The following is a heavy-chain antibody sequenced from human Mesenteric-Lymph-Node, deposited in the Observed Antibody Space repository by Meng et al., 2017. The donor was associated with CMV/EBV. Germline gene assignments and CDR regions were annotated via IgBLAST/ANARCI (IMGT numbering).Heavy chain of an antibody. CDR2: ISYNSDNI. D-gene: IGHD1-14*01. J-gene: IGHJ6*02. Sequence: SLKISCAASGFTFDDYAMHWVRQAPGKGLEWVSGISYNSDNIGYADAVKGRFTISRDNAKNSLYLQMNSLRAEDMASYYCAKDINPLDYFFYGMDVWGQGITVTVSS. CDR1: GFTFDDYA. CDR3: AKDINPLDYFFYGMDV. V-gene: IGHV3-9*03.